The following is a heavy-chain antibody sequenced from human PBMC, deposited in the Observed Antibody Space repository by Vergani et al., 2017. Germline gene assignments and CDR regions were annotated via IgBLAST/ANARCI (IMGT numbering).Heavy chain of an antibody. CDR3: AREGLLSRSSWSVTFDC. J-gene: IGHJ4*02. D-gene: IGHD6-13*01. CDR2: IWYDGSNK. CDR1: GFTFSSYG. V-gene: IGHV3-33*01. Sequence: QVQLVESGGGVVQTGRSLRLSCAASGFTFSSYGMHWVRQAPGKGLEWVAVIWYDGSNKYYADSVKGRFTISRDNAKNSLYLQMNSLRAEDTAVYYCAREGLLSRSSWSVTFDCWGEGTLVTVSS.